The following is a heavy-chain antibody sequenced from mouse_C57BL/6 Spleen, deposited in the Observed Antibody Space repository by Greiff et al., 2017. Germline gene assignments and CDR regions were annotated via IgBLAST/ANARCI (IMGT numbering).Heavy chain of an antibody. Sequence: EVQLQQSGPGLVKPSQSLSLTCSVTGYSITSGYYWNWIRQFPGNKLEWMGYISYDGSNNYNPSLKNRISITRDTSKNQFFLKLNSVTTEDTATYYCARRPLWFAYWGQGTLVTVSA. CDR2: ISYDGSN. J-gene: IGHJ3*01. CDR3: ARRPLWFAY. CDR1: GYSITSGYY. V-gene: IGHV3-6*01.